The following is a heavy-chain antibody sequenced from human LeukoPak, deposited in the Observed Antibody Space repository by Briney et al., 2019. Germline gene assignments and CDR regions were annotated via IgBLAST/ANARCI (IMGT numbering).Heavy chain of an antibody. CDR3: AKRGSDGDYVFDY. D-gene: IGHD4-17*01. V-gene: IGHV3-23*01. Sequence: GGSLRLSCAASGFTFSSYAMSWVRQAPGKGLEWVSAISGSGGSTYYAGSVKGRFTISRDNSKNTLYLQMNSLRAEDTAVYYCAKRGSDGDYVFDYWGQGTLVTVSS. CDR1: GFTFSSYA. J-gene: IGHJ4*02. CDR2: ISGSGGST.